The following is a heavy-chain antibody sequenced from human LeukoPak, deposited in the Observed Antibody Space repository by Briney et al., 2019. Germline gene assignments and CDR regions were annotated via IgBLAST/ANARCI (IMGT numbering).Heavy chain of an antibody. CDR1: GFTFSSYW. CDR2: IKKDGSEK. V-gene: IGHV3-7*01. D-gene: IGHD1-26*01. CDR3: ARDPYSGNYGNDYYYYMDV. J-gene: IGHJ6*03. Sequence: GGSLRLSCAASGFTFSSYWMSWVRQAPGKGLEWVANIKKDGSEKYYVDSVKGRFTISRDNAKTSLYLQMDSLGPEDTAVYYCARDPYSGNYGNDYYYYMDVWGKGTTVTISS.